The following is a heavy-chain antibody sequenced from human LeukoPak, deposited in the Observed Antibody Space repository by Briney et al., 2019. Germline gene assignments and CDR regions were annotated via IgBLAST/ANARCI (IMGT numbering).Heavy chain of an antibody. CDR3: ARQSRYYYDSSGYLDY. V-gene: IGHV1-18*01. J-gene: IGHJ4*02. Sequence: GASVKVSCKASGGTFSSYAISWVRQAPGQGLEWMGWISAYNGNTNYAQKPQGRVTMTTDTSTSTAYMELSSLRSEDTAVYYCARQSRYYYDSSGYLDYWGQGTLVTVSS. CDR2: ISAYNGNT. D-gene: IGHD3-22*01. CDR1: GGTFSSYA.